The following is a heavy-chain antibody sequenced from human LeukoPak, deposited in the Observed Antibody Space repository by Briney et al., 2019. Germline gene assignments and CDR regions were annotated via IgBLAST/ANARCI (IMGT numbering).Heavy chain of an antibody. V-gene: IGHV3-11*04. D-gene: IGHD5-18*01. CDR2: ISSSGSTI. J-gene: IGHJ4*02. CDR1: GFTFSDYY. CDR3: ARVKAMVTSHFDY. Sequence: PGGSLRLSCAASGFTFSDYYMSWIRQAPGKGLEWVSYISSSGSTIYYADSVKGRFTISRDNAKNSPYLQMNSLRAEDTAVYYCARVKAMVTSHFDYWGQGTLVTVSS.